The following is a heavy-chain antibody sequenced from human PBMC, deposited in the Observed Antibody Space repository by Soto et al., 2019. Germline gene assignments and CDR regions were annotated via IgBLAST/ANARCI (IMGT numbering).Heavy chain of an antibody. J-gene: IGHJ5*02. D-gene: IGHD6-6*01. V-gene: IGHV3-33*01. Sequence: SLRLSCAASGFTFSSDSMHWVRQPPGKGLEWVAVIWYDGSNKYYADSVKGRFTISRDNSKNTLYLQMNSLRAEDTAVYYCARGPRAARPVPHWFDPWGQGTLVTVSS. CDR1: GFTFSSDS. CDR2: IWYDGSNK. CDR3: ARGPRAARPVPHWFDP.